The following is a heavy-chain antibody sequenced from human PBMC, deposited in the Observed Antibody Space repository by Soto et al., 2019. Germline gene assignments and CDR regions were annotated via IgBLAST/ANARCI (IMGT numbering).Heavy chain of an antibody. D-gene: IGHD4-17*01. J-gene: IGHJ6*03. V-gene: IGHV4-39*01. CDR1: GGSISSSSYY. Sequence: PSETLSLTCTVSGGSISSSSYYWGWIRQPPGKGLEWIGSIYYSGSTYYNPSLKSRVTISVDTSKNQFSLKLSSVTAADTAVYYCARQTTVTVYYYYYMDVWGKGTTVTVSS. CDR2: IYYSGST. CDR3: ARQTTVTVYYYYYMDV.